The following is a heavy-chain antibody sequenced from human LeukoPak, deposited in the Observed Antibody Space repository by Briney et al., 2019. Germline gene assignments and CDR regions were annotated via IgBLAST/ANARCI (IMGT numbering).Heavy chain of an antibody. CDR1: GGTFSSYA. Sequence: GSSVKVSCKASGGTFSSYAISWLRQAPGQGLEWMGGIIPIFGTANYAQKFQGRVTITTDESTSTAYMELSSLRSEDTAVYYCARSRYCSSTSCYTGRFDYWGQGTLVTVSS. D-gene: IGHD2-2*02. CDR2: IIPIFGTA. CDR3: ARSRYCSSTSCYTGRFDY. V-gene: IGHV1-69*05. J-gene: IGHJ4*02.